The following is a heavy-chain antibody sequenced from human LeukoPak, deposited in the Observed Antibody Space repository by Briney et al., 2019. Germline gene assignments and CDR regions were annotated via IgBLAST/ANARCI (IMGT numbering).Heavy chain of an antibody. V-gene: IGHV1-2*02. D-gene: IGHD3-9*01. CDR1: GYTFTGYY. J-gene: IGHJ5*02. Sequence: ASVKVSCKASGYTFTGYYMHWVRQASGQGLEWMGWINPNSGGTNYAQKFQGRVTMTRDTSISTAYMELSRLRSDDTAVYYCARGIVLRYFDWLFGGFDPWGQGTLVTVSS. CDR3: ARGIVLRYFDWLFGGFDP. CDR2: INPNSGGT.